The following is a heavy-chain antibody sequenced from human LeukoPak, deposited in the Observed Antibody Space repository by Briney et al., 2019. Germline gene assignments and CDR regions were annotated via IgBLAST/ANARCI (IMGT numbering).Heavy chain of an antibody. CDR2: INTNTGNP. D-gene: IGHD3-3*01. J-gene: IGHJ6*03. CDR1: GYTFTNYA. Sequence: ALVKVSCKASGYTFTNYAMNWVRQAPGQGLEWMGWINTNTGNPTYAQGFTGRFVFSLDTSVSTAYLQISSLKAEDTAVYYCARGERIFGVVGDMDVWGKGTTVTVSS. CDR3: ARGERIFGVVGDMDV. V-gene: IGHV7-4-1*02.